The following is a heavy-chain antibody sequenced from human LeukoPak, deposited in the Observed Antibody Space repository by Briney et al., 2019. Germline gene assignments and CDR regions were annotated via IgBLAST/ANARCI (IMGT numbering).Heavy chain of an antibody. D-gene: IGHD1-14*01. Sequence: GGSLRLSCAASGFTISNYAMHWIRQAPGKGLEWVSYISSSSSYTNYADSVKGRFTISRDNAKNSLYLQMNSLRAEDTAVYYCARNGITRTTWYLDYWGQGILVTVSS. CDR2: ISSSSSYT. CDR3: ARNGITRTTWYLDY. CDR1: GFTISNYA. V-gene: IGHV3-11*06. J-gene: IGHJ4*02.